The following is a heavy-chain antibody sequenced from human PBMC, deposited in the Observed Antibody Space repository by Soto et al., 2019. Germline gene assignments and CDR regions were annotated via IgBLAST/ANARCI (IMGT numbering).Heavy chain of an antibody. V-gene: IGHV3-7*01. CDR3: LRVFRYGDYDPPYYSYNTDV. CDR1: GFTFSSYW. CDR2: IKQDGSEK. Sequence: GGSLRLSCAASGFTFSSYWMSWVRQAPGKGLEWVANIKQDGSEKYYVDSVKGRFTISRDNAKNSLYLQMNSLRAVDTAVYYCLRVFRYGDYDPPYYSYNTDVWGKGTTVTGSS. D-gene: IGHD4-17*01. J-gene: IGHJ6*03.